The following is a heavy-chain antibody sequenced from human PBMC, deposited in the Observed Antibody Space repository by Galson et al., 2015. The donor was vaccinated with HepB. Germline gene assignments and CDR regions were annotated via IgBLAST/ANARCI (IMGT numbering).Heavy chain of an antibody. D-gene: IGHD3-22*01. Sequence: QSGAEVKKPDESLKISCQGSGYRFANLWIGWVRQMPGKGLEWMGSIYPGDSETRYSPSFQGQVTISADESINTAYLQWSSLKASDTAMYYCARLTYYYDSSGTFLPGYWGQGTLVTVSS. CDR2: IYPGDSET. CDR3: ARLTYYYDSSGTFLPGY. CDR1: GYRFANLW. V-gene: IGHV5-51*01. J-gene: IGHJ4*02.